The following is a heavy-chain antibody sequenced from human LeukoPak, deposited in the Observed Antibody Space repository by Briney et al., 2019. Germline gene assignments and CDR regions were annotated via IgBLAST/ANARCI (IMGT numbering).Heavy chain of an antibody. CDR1: GFTFSNAW. CDR3: TTDTKEYSFYYYYYYYMTS. Sequence: PGGSLRLSCAASGFTFSNAWMSWVRQAPGKGLEWVARLKRKTDGGTTDYAAPVKGRFTISRDDSKNTLYLQMNSLKTDDTPRYYCTTDTKEYSFYYYYYYYMTSRPKGPRSPSP. J-gene: IGHJ6*03. V-gene: IGHV3-15*01. CDR2: LKRKTDGGTT. D-gene: IGHD5-18*01.